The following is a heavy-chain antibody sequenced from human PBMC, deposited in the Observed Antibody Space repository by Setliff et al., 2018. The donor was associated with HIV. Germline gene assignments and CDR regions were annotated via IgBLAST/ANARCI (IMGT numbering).Heavy chain of an antibody. CDR2: ISGSGSTI. V-gene: IGHV3-11*04. CDR3: AKNLYRSPWSPLDY. Sequence: LSLTCGVYVGSLRSYYWSWIRQSPGKGLEWVSYISGSGSTIYYADSVKGRFTISRDNAKNSLYLQMNSLRPEDTAVYYCAKNLYRSPWSPLDYWGQGTLVTVSS. D-gene: IGHD6-19*01. CDR1: VGSLRSYY. J-gene: IGHJ4*02.